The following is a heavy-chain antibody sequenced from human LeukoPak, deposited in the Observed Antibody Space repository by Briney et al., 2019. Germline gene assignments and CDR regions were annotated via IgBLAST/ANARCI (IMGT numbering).Heavy chain of an antibody. V-gene: IGHV5-51*01. D-gene: IGHD1-26*01. CDR3: ARRGRGDWFDP. J-gene: IGHJ5*02. Sequence: GESLKISCKISGYDFTTYWIGWVRQMPRKGLECMGIIWPGDSDTRYSPSFQGQVTISAGKTISTVYLQWSSLKVSDTAIYYCARRGRGDWFDPWGQGTLVTVSS. CDR1: GYDFTTYW. CDR2: IWPGDSDT.